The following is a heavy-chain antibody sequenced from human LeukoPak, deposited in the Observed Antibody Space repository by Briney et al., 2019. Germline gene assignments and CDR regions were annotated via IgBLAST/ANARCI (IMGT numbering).Heavy chain of an antibody. CDR1: GGSISSGGYY. V-gene: IGHV4-31*03. J-gene: IGHJ5*02. D-gene: IGHD3-3*01. CDR3: ARVALGLRFLEWPMGWFDP. CDR2: IYYSGST. Sequence: PSQTLSLTCTVSGGSISSGGYYWSWLRQHPGTGLEWIGYIYYSGSTYYNPSLKSRVTISVDTSKNQFSLKLSSVTAADTAVYYCARVALGLRFLEWPMGWFDPWGQGTLVTVSS.